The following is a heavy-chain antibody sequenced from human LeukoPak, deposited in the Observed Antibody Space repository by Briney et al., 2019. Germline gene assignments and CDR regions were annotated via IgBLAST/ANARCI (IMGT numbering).Heavy chain of an antibody. CDR3: ARAIVGRCIRGGGNHSLDS. Sequence: KPSETLSLTCSVSDGSVSSYYWSWIRQPPGKGLEWIGYIYYSGSTNHDPSLNSRVTFSVDTAKNQFSLRLTSVTAADTAVYYCARAIVGRCIRGGGNHSLDSWGQGTRVTVSS. J-gene: IGHJ4*02. D-gene: IGHD1-26*01. CDR2: IYYSGST. V-gene: IGHV4-59*02. CDR1: DGSVSSYY.